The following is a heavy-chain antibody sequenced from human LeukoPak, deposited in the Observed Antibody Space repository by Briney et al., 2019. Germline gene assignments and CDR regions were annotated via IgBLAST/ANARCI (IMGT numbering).Heavy chain of an antibody. CDR3: AREARYSSSWYDY. CDR2: IIPIFGTA. V-gene: IGHV1-69*13. J-gene: IGHJ4*02. CDR1: GGTFSSYA. Sequence: ASVKVSCKASGGTFSSYAISWVRQAPGQGLEWMGGIIPIFGTADYAQEFQGRVTITADESTSTAYMELSSLRSEDTAVYYCAREARYSSSWYDYWGQGTLVTVSS. D-gene: IGHD6-13*01.